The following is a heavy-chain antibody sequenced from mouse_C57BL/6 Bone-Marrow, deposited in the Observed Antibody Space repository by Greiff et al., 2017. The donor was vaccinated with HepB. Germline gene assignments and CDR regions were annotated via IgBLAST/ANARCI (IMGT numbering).Heavy chain of an antibody. J-gene: IGHJ3*01. V-gene: IGHV1-5*01. Sequence: EVQLQQSGTVLARPGASVKMSCKTSGYTFTSYWMHWVKQRPGQGLEWIGAIYPGNSDTSYNQKFKGKAKLTAVTSASTAYMELGSLTNEDSAVYYCTRYGTGFAYWGQGTLVTVSA. D-gene: IGHD4-1*01. CDR3: TRYGTGFAY. CDR2: IYPGNSDT. CDR1: GYTFTSYW.